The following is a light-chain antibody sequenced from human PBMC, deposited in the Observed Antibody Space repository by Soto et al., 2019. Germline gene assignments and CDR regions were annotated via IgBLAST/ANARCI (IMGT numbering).Light chain of an antibody. CDR1: SSDVGGYNY. CDR2: DVS. CDR3: SSYTSSSTLGVV. J-gene: IGLJ2*01. V-gene: IGLV2-14*01. Sequence: QSALTQPASVSGSPGQSITISCTGTSSDVGGYNYVSWYQQHPGKAPKLMIYDVSNRPSGVSNRFSGSKSGNTASLTITGLQADDEADYYCSSYTSSSTLGVVFGGVTKLTVL.